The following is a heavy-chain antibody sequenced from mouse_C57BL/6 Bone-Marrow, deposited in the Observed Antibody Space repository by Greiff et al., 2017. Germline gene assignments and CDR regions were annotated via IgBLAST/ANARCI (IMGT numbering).Heavy chain of an antibody. CDR3: TRRRQLRLRDYAMDD. Sequence: QVHVKQSGAELVRPGASVTLSCKASGYTFTDYEMHWVKQTPVHGLEWIGAIDPETGGTAYNQKFKGKAILTADKSSSTAYMELRSLTSEDSAVYYCTRRRQLRLRDYAMDDWGQGTSGTVSS. J-gene: IGHJ4*01. D-gene: IGHD3-2*02. CDR1: GYTFTDYE. CDR2: IDPETGGT. V-gene: IGHV1-15*01.